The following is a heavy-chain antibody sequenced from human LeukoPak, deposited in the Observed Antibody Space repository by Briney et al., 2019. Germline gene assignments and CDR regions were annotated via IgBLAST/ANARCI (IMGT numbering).Heavy chain of an antibody. CDR2: INHSGST. CDR1: GGSFSGYY. Sequence: PSETLSLTCAVYGGSFSGYYWSWIRQPPGKGLEWIGEINHSGSTNYNPSLKSRVTISVDTSKSQFSLKLSSVTAADTAVYYCARRKSYSGSYYPYRYYYYMDVWGKGTTVTISS. J-gene: IGHJ6*03. CDR3: ARRKSYSGSYYPYRYYYYMDV. V-gene: IGHV4-34*01. D-gene: IGHD1-26*01.